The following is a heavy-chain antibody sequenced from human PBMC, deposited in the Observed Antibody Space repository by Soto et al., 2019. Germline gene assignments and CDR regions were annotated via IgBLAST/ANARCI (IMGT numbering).Heavy chain of an antibody. CDR1: GDSVSSNSAG. Sequence: SQTLSLTCVITGDSVSSNSAGWSWVRQSPSRGLEWLGRTYYRSKWYYEYAVSVRGRITINPDTSKNQYSLQLNSVTPEDTAVYSCPRREQYSGRIFDYWGQGTLVTVYS. CDR3: PRREQYSGRIFDY. D-gene: IGHD1-26*01. J-gene: IGHJ4*01. CDR2: TYYRSKWYY. V-gene: IGHV6-1*01.